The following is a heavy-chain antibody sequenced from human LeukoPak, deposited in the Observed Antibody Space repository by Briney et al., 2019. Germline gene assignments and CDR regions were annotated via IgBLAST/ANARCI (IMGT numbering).Heavy chain of an antibody. Sequence: SVKVSCKASGGTFSSYAISWVRQAPGQGLEWMGGIIPIFGTANYAQKFQGRVTITTDESTSTAYMELSSLRSEDTAVYYCARDWDLRDGSLLRWGQGTLVTVSS. D-gene: IGHD2-15*01. CDR1: GGTFSSYA. J-gene: IGHJ4*02. V-gene: IGHV1-69*05. CDR3: ARDWDLRDGSLLR. CDR2: IIPIFGTA.